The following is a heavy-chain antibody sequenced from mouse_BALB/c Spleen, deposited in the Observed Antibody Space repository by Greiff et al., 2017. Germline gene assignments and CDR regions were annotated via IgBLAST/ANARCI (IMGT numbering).Heavy chain of an antibody. D-gene: IGHD2-10*02. CDR2: IDPANGNT. V-gene: IGHV14-3*02. Sequence: EVKVEESGAELVKPGASVKLSCTASGFNIKDTYMHWVKQRPEQGLEWIGRIDPANGNTKYDPKFQGKATITADTSSNTAYLQLSSLTSEDTAVYYCAREYGKGAMDYWGQGTSVTVSS. J-gene: IGHJ4*01. CDR1: GFNIKDTY. CDR3: AREYGKGAMDY.